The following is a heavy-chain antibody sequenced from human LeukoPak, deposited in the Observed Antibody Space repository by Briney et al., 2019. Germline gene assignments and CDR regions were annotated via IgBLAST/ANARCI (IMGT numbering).Heavy chain of an antibody. D-gene: IGHD2-15*01. J-gene: IGHJ4*02. Sequence: PGGSLRLSCAASGFTFRDYYMSWIRQTPGKGLEWVSYISSSGAYTTYADSVKGRFTISRDNAKNSLYLQMSSLRAEDTAVYYCSRERYCSGGSCYAEYYFDYWGQGTPVTVSS. CDR1: GFTFRDYY. CDR3: SRERYCSGGSCYAEYYFDY. V-gene: IGHV3-11*05. CDR2: ISSSGAYT.